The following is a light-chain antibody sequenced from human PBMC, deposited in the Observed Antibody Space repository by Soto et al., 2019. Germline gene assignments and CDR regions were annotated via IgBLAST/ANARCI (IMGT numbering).Light chain of an antibody. J-gene: IGKJ2*01. CDR1: QSVSSY. V-gene: IGKV3-11*01. CDR2: DAS. CDR3: QQRSNWPPYT. Sequence: EIVLTQSPATLSLSPGERATLSCRASQSVSSYLALYQQKPGQARRLLIYDASNRATGIPARFSGSGSGTDFTLTISSLEPEDFAVYYCQQRSNWPPYTFGQGTKLEIK.